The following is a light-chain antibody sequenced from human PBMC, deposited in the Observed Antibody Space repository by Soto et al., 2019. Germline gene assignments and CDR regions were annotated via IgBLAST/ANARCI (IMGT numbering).Light chain of an antibody. CDR3: QQYNNWPPIT. J-gene: IGKJ5*01. CDR1: QIVSGN. CDR2: GAS. V-gene: IGKV3-15*01. Sequence: EIVMTQSPATLSVSPGERATLSCRASQIVSGNLACYQQNPGQAPRLLIYGASTRATGIPARFSGSGSGTEFTLTISSLQSEDFAVYYCQQYNNWPPITFGQGTRLEIK.